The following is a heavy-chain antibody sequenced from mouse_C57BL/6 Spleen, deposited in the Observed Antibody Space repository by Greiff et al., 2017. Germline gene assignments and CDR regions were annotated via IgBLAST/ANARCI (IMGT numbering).Heavy chain of an antibody. J-gene: IGHJ3*01. CDR2: IYPGAGDT. D-gene: IGHD2-3*01. CDR3: ARDDDSDVWFAY. V-gene: IGHV1-82*01. CDR1: GYAFSSSW. Sequence: VTVVESGPELVKPGASVKISCKASGYAFSSSWMNWVKQRPGKGLEWIGRIYPGAGDTNYNGKFKGKATLTSDKSSSTAYMRLSSLTSEVSAVYFCARDDDSDVWFAYWGQGTLVTVAA.